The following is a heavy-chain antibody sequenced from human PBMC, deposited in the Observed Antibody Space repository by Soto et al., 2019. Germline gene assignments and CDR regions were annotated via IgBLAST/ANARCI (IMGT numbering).Heavy chain of an antibody. Sequence: EVQLVESGGGLVQPGGSLRLSCAASGFTVSSNYMSWVRQAPGKGLEWVSIIYGGGRTNYADSVKGRFTVARDNYKNTLYLQMNSLRAEDTAMYYCCGPSTGTINWFFDLWGRGTLVTVSS. V-gene: IGHV3-66*01. CDR3: CGPSTGTINWFFDL. CDR2: IYGGGRT. CDR1: GFTVSSNY. J-gene: IGHJ2*01. D-gene: IGHD4-17*01.